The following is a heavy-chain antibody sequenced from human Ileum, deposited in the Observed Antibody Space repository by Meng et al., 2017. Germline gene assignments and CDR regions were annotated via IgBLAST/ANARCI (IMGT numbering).Heavy chain of an antibody. J-gene: IGHJ4*02. D-gene: IGHD1-14*01. CDR2: IFQSGST. V-gene: IGHV4-4*02. CDR3: AKAAAYNLDI. Sequence: GRVQEVGPGRVKPSGTLSVTCAVSGVSISSGIWGGWVRQPPGKGLEWIGEIFQSGSTNYNPSLKSRVSISVDKSKNHLSLSLSSVTAADTAVYYCAKAAAYNLDIWGQGALVTASS. CDR1: GVSISSGIW.